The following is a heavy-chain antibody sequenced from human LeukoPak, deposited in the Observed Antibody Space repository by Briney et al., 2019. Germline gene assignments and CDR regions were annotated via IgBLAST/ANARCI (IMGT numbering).Heavy chain of an antibody. J-gene: IGHJ2*01. CDR1: GFTFSSYW. CDR3: ARDHYDFWSGQSYLDL. Sequence: PGGPLRLSCAASGFTFSSYWMNWVRQAPGKGLEWVANIKQDGSEKNYVDPVRGRFTISRDNAKNSLYLQMNRLRVDDTAVYYRARDHYDFWSGQSYLDLWGRGTLVTVSS. D-gene: IGHD3-3*01. CDR2: IKQDGSEK. V-gene: IGHV3-7*01.